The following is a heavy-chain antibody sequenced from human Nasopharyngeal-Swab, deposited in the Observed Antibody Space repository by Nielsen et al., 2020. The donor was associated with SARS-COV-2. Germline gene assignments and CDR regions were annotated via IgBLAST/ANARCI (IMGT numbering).Heavy chain of an antibody. Sequence: RQPQGKGLEWVGRIKSKTDGGTTDYAARVKGRFTISIDDSKNKLYLQMNSMKTEDTAVYYCTTVDYWGQGTLVTVSS. J-gene: IGHJ4*02. V-gene: IGHV3-15*01. CDR3: TTVDY. CDR2: IKSKTDGGTT.